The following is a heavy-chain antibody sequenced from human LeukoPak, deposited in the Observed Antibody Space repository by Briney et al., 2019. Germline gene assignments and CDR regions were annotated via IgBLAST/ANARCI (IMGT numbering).Heavy chain of an antibody. CDR1: GFTFRRYW. J-gene: IGHJ4*02. D-gene: IGHD6-19*01. Sequence: QPGGSLRLSCVASGFTFRRYWMSWVRQAPGKGLEWVAKIKQDGSGQYYLDSVKGRFTISRDNAKNSLYLQMNSLRAEDTAVYFCTTGYSSGWYNEGNYWGQGTLVTVSS. V-gene: IGHV3-7*01. CDR2: IKQDGSGQ. CDR3: TTGYSSGWYNEGNY.